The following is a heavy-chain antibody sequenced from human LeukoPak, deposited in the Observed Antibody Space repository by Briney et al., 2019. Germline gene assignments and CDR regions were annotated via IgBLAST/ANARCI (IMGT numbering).Heavy chain of an antibody. CDR2: INAGNGNT. J-gene: IGHJ3*02. CDR1: GYTFTSYA. CDR3: ARGRGGYSYGDAFDI. D-gene: IGHD5-18*01. Sequence: ASVKVSCKSSGYTFTSYAMHWVRQAPGQGLGWMGWINAGNGNTKYSQKFQGRVTITRDTSASTAYMELSSLRSEDTAVYYCARGRGGYSYGDAFDIWGQGTMVTVSS. V-gene: IGHV1-3*01.